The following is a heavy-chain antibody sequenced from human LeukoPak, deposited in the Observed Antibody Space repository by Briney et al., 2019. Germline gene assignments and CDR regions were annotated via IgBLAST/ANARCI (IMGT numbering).Heavy chain of an antibody. CDR3: ARDRGRGYSYGYGLNYYYYMDV. Sequence: GGSLRLSCAASGFTFSSYWMSWVRQAPGKGLECVANIKQDGSEKYYVDSVKGRFTISRDNAKNSLYLQMNSLRAEDTAVYYCARDRGRGYSYGYGLNYYYYMDVWGKGTTVTVSS. J-gene: IGHJ6*03. V-gene: IGHV3-7*01. CDR1: GFTFSSYW. D-gene: IGHD5-18*01. CDR2: IKQDGSEK.